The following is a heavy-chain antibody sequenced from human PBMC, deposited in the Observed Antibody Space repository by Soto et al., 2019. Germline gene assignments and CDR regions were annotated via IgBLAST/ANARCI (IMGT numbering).Heavy chain of an antibody. CDR2: IIPIFGTA. D-gene: IGHD2-2*01. Sequence: SVKVSCKASGGTFSSYAISWVRQAPGQGLEWMGGIIPIFGTANYAQKFQGRVTITADESTSTAYMELSSLRSEDTAVYYFARASYQLLTYYYGMDVWGQGTTVTVSS. J-gene: IGHJ6*02. CDR3: ARASYQLLTYYYGMDV. V-gene: IGHV1-69*13. CDR1: GGTFSSYA.